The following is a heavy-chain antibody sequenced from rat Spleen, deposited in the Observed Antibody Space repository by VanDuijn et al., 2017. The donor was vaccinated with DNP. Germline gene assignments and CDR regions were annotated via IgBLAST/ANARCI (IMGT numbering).Heavy chain of an antibody. D-gene: IGHD1-11*01. CDR1: GFNFYDYW. V-gene: IGHV4-2*01. J-gene: IGHJ2*01. Sequence: EVKLVESGGGLVQPGRSLKLSCAASGFNFYDYWMGWVRQAPGKGLEWIGQINKDSSTIKYTPSLKDKFTISRDNAQNTLYLQMSKLGSEDTATYYCAKHDGTEGIDFDYWGQGVMVTVSS. CDR2: INKDSSTI. CDR3: AKHDGTEGIDFDY.